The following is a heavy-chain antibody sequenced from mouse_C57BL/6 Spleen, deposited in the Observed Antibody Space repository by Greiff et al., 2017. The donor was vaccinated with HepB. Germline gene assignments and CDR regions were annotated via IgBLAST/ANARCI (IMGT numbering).Heavy chain of an antibody. CDR3: ARPLTVNYYAMDY. CDR1: GFTFSDYY. Sequence: EVKLMESGGGLVQPGGSLKLSCAASGFTFSDYYMYWVRQTPEKRLEWVAYISNGGGSTYYPDTVKGRFTISRDNAKNTLYLQMSRLKSEDTAMYYCARPLTVNYYAMDYWGQGTSVTVSS. D-gene: IGHD4-1*01. CDR2: ISNGGGST. V-gene: IGHV5-12*01. J-gene: IGHJ4*01.